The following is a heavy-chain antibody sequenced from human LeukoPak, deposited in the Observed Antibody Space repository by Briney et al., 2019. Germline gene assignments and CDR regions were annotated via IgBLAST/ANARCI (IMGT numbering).Heavy chain of an antibody. Sequence: GGSLRLSCAASGFTFSNYGMHWVRQAPGKGLEWVAVISYDGSNKYYADSVKGRFTISRDNSKSTLYLQMNSLRAEDTAVYYCAKDPRYCSGGSCLPGAFDIWGQGTMVTVSS. CDR1: GFTFSNYG. CDR3: AKDPRYCSGGSCLPGAFDI. CDR2: ISYDGSNK. J-gene: IGHJ3*02. V-gene: IGHV3-30*18. D-gene: IGHD2-15*01.